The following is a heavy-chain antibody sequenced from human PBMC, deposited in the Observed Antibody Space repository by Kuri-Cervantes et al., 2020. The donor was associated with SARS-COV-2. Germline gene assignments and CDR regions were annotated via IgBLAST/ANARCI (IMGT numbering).Heavy chain of an antibody. V-gene: IGHV3-23*01. CDR3: ARDRRGVIVGAHRHAFDI. CDR1: GFTFSSYA. Sequence: LSLTCAASGFTFSSYAMSWVRQAPGKGLEWVPAFSGSGDSKHNTDSVKGRFAISRDNAKNSLYLQMNSLRAEDTAVYYCARDRRGVIVGAHRHAFDIWGQGTMVTVSS. D-gene: IGHD1-26*01. J-gene: IGHJ3*02. CDR2: FSGSGDSK.